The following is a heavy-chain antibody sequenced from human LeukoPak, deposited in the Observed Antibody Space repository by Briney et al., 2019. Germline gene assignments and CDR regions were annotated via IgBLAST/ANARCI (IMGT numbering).Heavy chain of an antibody. CDR2: ISSSSSTI. D-gene: IGHD3-22*01. J-gene: IGHJ6*02. V-gene: IGHV3-48*01. CDR3: ARDYYDSSGYHYYYYYYGMDV. CDR1: GFTFSSYS. Sequence: GGSLRLSCAASGFTFSSYSMNWVRQAPGKGLEWVSYISSSSSTIYYADSVKGRFTISRDNAKNSLYLQMNSLRAEDTAVYYCARDYYDSSGYHYYYYYYGMDVWGQGTTVTVSS.